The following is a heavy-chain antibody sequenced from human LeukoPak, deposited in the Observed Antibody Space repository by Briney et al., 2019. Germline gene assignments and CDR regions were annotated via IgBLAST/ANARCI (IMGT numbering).Heavy chain of an antibody. Sequence: GALRLSCAASGFTFSSYGMHWVRQAPGKGLEWVVVIWYDGSNKYYADSVKGRFTISRDNSKNTLYLQMNSLRAEDTAVYYCARDLHGYYFDYWGQGTLVTVSS. CDR1: GFTFSSYG. V-gene: IGHV3-33*01. CDR3: ARDLHGYYFDY. J-gene: IGHJ4*02. CDR2: IWYDGSNK.